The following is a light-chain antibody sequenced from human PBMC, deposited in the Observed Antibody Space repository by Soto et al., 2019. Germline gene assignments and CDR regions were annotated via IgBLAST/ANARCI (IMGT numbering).Light chain of an antibody. Sequence: EIVLTQSPGTLSLSPGERATLSCRASQSVSTSYLAWYQQRPGQAPRLLIYGASSRATGIPDRFSGSGSGTDFTLTISRLEPEDFAVYYCQHYGSSPRFGQGNKVEIK. V-gene: IGKV3-20*01. CDR2: GAS. CDR3: QHYGSSPR. CDR1: QSVSTSY. J-gene: IGKJ1*01.